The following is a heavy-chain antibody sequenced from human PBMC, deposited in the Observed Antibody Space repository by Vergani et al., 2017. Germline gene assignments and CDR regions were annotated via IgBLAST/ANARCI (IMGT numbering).Heavy chain of an antibody. D-gene: IGHD3-22*01. CDR2: IIPIFGTA. CDR1: GGTFSSYA. CDR3: ACFLYGSGYYPIYYYGMDV. V-gene: IGHV1-69*06. Sequence: QVQLVQSGAEVKKPGSSVKVSCKASGGTFSSYAISWVRQAPGQGLEWMGGIIPIFGTAHYAQKFQGRVTITADKSTSTAYMERSSLRSEDTAVYYCACFLYGSGYYPIYYYGMDVWGQGTTVTVSS. J-gene: IGHJ6*02.